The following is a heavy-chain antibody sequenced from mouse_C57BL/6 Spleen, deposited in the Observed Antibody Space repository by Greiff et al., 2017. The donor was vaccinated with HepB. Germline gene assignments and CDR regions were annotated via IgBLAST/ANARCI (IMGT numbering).Heavy chain of an antibody. D-gene: IGHD1-1*01. Sequence: QVQLQQPGAGLVKPGASVKMPCKASGYTFPGYWITGGKQRPGQGLEGMGDINPGSGSTNYNEKFKSKATLTVDTSSSTAYMQLSSLTSEDSAVYYCARYYGSSSYYAMDYWGQGTSVTVSS. CDR1: GYTFPGYW. CDR2: INPGSGST. V-gene: IGHV1-55*01. CDR3: ARYYGSSSYYAMDY. J-gene: IGHJ4*01.